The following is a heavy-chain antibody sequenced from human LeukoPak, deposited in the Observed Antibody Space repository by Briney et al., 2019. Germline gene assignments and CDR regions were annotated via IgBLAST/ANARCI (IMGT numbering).Heavy chain of an antibody. CDR2: ISSSSSYI. J-gene: IGHJ4*02. CDR1: GFTFSSYS. D-gene: IGHD2-15*01. CDR3: ARENPGYCSGGSCYHFDY. Sequence: GGSLRLSCAASGFTFSSYSMNWVRQAPGKGLEWVSSISSSSSYIYYADSVKGRFTISRDNAKNSLYLQMNSLRAEDTAVYYCARENPGYCSGGSCYHFDYWGQGTLVTVSS. V-gene: IGHV3-21*01.